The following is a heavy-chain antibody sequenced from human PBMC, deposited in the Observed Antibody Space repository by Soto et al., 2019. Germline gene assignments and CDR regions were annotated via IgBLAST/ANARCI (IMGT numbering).Heavy chain of an antibody. V-gene: IGHV2-5*02. Sequence: QITLKESGPALVKPTQTLTLTCTFSGFSVSTRGASVGLIRQPPETALEWLALIYCADAQRYSPSLQSRLTIPRDTSKTQVVLTMTNMDPVDTATYYCAPQLTADGYFHLWGRGALVTVSS. J-gene: IGHJ2*01. CDR1: GFSVSTRGAS. CDR2: IYCADAQ. D-gene: IGHD7-27*01. CDR3: APQLTADGYFHL.